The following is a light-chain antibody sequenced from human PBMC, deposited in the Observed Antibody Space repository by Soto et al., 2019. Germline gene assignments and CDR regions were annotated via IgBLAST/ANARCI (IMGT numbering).Light chain of an antibody. CDR1: QSVSSSY. J-gene: IGKJ1*01. V-gene: IGKV3-20*01. CDR3: QQYGNSKWT. CDR2: GAS. Sequence: ENVLMQSPDTLSLSPGERATLSCRASQSVSSSYLAWYQQKPGQAPRLLIYGASSRATGVPDRFSGTGSGTDFTLTISRLEPEDFALYYCQQYGNSKWTFGQGTKVEIK.